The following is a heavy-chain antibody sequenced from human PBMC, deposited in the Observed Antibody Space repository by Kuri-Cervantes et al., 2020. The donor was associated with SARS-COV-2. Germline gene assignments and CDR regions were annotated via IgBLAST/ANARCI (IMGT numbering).Heavy chain of an antibody. Sequence: GGSLRFSCTASGFTFGDYAMNWFRQTPGKGLEWVGFSRSKAYGGTSEYAASVKDRFTISRDDTGTIAYLQMNSLKTEDTAVYYCTTGPSVAVRPDSYFYMDVWGKGTTVTVSS. J-gene: IGHJ6*03. CDR1: GFTFGDYA. CDR3: TTGPSVAVRPDSYFYMDV. V-gene: IGHV3-49*03. D-gene: IGHD3-10*01. CDR2: SRSKAYGGTS.